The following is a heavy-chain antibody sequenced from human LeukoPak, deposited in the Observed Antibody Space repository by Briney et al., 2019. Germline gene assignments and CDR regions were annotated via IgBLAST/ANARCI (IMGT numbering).Heavy chain of an antibody. V-gene: IGHV3-21*01. Sequence: GGSLRLSCAASGFTFSSYSMNWVRQAPGKGLEWVSSISSSSSYIYYADSVKGRFTISRDNAKNSLYLQMNGLRAEDTAVYYCARFLAAAGNDAFDIWGQGTMVTVSS. D-gene: IGHD6-13*01. J-gene: IGHJ3*02. CDR1: GFTFSSYS. CDR2: ISSSSSYI. CDR3: ARFLAAAGNDAFDI.